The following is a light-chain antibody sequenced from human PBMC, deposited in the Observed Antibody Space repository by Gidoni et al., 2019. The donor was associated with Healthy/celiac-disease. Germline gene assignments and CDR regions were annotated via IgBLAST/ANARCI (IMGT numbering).Light chain of an antibody. Sequence: DIQMTQSPSSLSASVGDRVPIPCRARQSISSYLNWYQQKPGKAPKLLIYAASSLHSGVPSRFSGSGSGTDFTLTISSLQPEDFATYYCQQSYSTPPTFGQGTKVEIK. J-gene: IGKJ1*01. CDR3: QQSYSTPPT. CDR2: AAS. V-gene: IGKV1-39*01. CDR1: QSISSY.